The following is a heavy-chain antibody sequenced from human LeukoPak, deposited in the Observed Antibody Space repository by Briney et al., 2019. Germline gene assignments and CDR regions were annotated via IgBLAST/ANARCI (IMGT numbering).Heavy chain of an antibody. CDR1: GGSISSYY. V-gene: IGHV4-59*01. D-gene: IGHD4-17*01. Sequence: SETLSLTCTVSGGSISSYYWSWIRQPPGKGLEWIGYIYYSGSTNYNPSLKSRVTISVDTSKNQFSLKLSSVTAADTVVYYCARKPTVTGHFDYWGQGTLVTVSS. CDR2: IYYSGST. CDR3: ARKPTVTGHFDY. J-gene: IGHJ4*02.